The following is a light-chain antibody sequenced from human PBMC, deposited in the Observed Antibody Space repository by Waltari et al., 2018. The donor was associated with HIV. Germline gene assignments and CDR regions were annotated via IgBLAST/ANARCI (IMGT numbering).Light chain of an antibody. CDR1: SSNIGNNY. CDR3: GTWDSSLSAE. CDR2: DNN. J-gene: IGLJ2*01. V-gene: IGLV1-51*01. Sequence: QSVLTQPPSVSAAPGQKVTIPCSGSSSNIGNNYVSWYQQLPGTAPKLLIYDNNTRPSGIPDRFSGSKSGTSATLGITGLQTGDEADYYCGTWDSSLSAEFGGGTKLTVL.